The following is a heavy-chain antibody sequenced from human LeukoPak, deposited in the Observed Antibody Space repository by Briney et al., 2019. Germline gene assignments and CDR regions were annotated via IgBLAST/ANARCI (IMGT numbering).Heavy chain of an antibody. Sequence: ASVKVSCKASGGTFSSYAISWVRQAPGQGLEWMGGIIPIFGTANYAQKFQGRVTITTDESTSTAYMELSSLRAEDTAVYYCAKGRVVVVPAAPFDYWGQGTLVTVSS. CDR2: IIPIFGTA. D-gene: IGHD2-2*01. CDR1: GGTFSSYA. CDR3: AKGRVVVVPAAPFDY. J-gene: IGHJ4*02. V-gene: IGHV1-69*05.